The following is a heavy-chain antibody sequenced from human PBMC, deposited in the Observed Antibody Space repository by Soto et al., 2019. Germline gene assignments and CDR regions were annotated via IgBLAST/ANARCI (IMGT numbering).Heavy chain of an antibody. CDR3: ARTLPPIDY. Sequence: QVQLVQSGAEVKKPGASVKVSCKASGYTFSSYGISWVRQAPGQGLEWMGWISAYNGNTNYAQKRKXXXTXXADTSTSTAYMELRSLRSDDTAVYYCARTLPPIDYWGQGTLVTVSS. D-gene: IGHD1-26*01. V-gene: IGHV1-18*01. CDR2: ISAYNGNT. J-gene: IGHJ4*02. CDR1: GYTFSSYG.